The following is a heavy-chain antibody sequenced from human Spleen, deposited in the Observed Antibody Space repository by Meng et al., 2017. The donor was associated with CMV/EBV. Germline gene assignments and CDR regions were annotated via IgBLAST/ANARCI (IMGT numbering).Heavy chain of an antibody. CDR3: ARDSGGSHVLRFLEWFFDY. Sequence: TLNDFYMSWIRQAPGKGLEWISYISKSGVTVNYADSVKGRFTISRDKATNSVHLQMNNLRAEDTAVYYCARDSGGSHVLRFLEWFFDYWGQGTLVTVSS. V-gene: IGHV3-11*04. CDR1: TLNDFY. D-gene: IGHD3-3*01. CDR2: ISKSGVTV. J-gene: IGHJ4*02.